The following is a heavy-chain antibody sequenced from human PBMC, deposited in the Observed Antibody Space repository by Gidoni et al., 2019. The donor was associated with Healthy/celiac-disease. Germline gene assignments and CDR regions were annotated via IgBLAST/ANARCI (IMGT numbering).Heavy chain of an antibody. V-gene: IGHV3-74*01. CDR2: INSDGSST. Sequence: EVQLVESGGGLVQPGGSLGLSCAASGFTFSSYWMHWVRQAPGKGLVWVSRINSDGSSTSYADSVKGRFTISRDNAKNTLYLQMNSLRAEDTAVYYWAREEKPIIRLSYYYYGMDVWGQGTTVTVSS. J-gene: IGHJ6*02. CDR1: GFTFSSYW. CDR3: AREEKPIIRLSYYYYGMDV. D-gene: IGHD5-12*01.